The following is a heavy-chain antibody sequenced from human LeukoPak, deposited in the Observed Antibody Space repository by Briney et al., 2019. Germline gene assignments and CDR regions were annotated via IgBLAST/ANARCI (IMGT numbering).Heavy chain of an antibody. CDR1: GFTFSSYA. V-gene: IGHV3-23*01. J-gene: IGHJ4*02. D-gene: IGHD3-10*01. Sequence: PGGSLRLSCAASGFTFSSYAMSWVRQAPGKGLEWVSAISGSGGSTYYADSVKGRFTISRDNAKNSLYLQMNSLRAEDTAVYYCASQLLWFGVEPRDYWGQGTLVTVSS. CDR2: ISGSGGST. CDR3: ASQLLWFGVEPRDY.